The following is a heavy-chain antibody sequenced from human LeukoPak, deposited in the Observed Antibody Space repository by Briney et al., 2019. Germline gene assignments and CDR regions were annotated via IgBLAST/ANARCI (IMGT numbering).Heavy chain of an antibody. J-gene: IGHJ4*02. Sequence: GGSLRLSCAASGFTFSDYYMSWIRQAPGKGLEWVSYISSSGTTIYYTDSVKGRFTISRDNAKNSLYLQMNSLRAEDTAVYYCTKDLAFCGGDCYSGADNWGQGALVTVSS. V-gene: IGHV3-11*01. D-gene: IGHD2-21*01. CDR2: ISSSGTTI. CDR1: GFTFSDYY. CDR3: TKDLAFCGGDCYSGADN.